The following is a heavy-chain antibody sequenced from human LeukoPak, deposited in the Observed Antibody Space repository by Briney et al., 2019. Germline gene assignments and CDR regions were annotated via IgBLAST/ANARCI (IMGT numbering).Heavy chain of an antibody. CDR3: ARLITMVRGVSSVDY. V-gene: IGHV4-38-2*02. Sequence: SETLSLTCTVSGYSISSGYYWGWIRQPPGKGLEWIGSIYHSGSTYYNPSLKSRVTISVDTSKNQFSLKLSSVTAADTAVYYCARLITMVRGVSSVDYWGQGTPVTVSS. CDR2: IYHSGST. J-gene: IGHJ4*02. D-gene: IGHD3-10*01. CDR1: GYSISSGYY.